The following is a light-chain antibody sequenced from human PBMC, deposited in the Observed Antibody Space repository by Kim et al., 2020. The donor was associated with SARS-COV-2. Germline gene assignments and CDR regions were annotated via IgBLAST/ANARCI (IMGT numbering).Light chain of an antibody. CDR3: QAWDSSTGGV. J-gene: IGLJ1*01. CDR2: QDT. Sequence: SYELTQPPSVSVSPGQTASITCSGDKLGDRYACWYQQKPGQSPVLVIYQDTKRPSGIPERFSGSHSGNTATLTISGTQAMDEADYYCQAWDSSTGGVFGTGTKVTVL. CDR1: KLGDRY. V-gene: IGLV3-1*01.